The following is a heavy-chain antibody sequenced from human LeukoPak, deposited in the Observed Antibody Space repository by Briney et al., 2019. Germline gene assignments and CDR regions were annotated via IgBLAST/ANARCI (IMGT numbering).Heavy chain of an antibody. CDR1: RFTFSSYA. Sequence: GGSLRLSCAASRFTFSSYAMSWVRQAPGKGLEWVSVVSNSGGSTYYADSVKGRFTISRDNSKNTLYLQMNSLRAEDTAVYYCAKQSGMGTVARYFDYWGQGTLVTISS. D-gene: IGHD5-24*01. CDR3: AKQSGMGTVARYFDY. J-gene: IGHJ4*02. V-gene: IGHV3-23*01. CDR2: VSNSGGST.